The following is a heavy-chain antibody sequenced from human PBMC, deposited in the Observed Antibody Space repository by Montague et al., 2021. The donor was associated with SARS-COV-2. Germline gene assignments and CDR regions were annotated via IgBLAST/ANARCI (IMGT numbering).Heavy chain of an antibody. CDR3: ARHSRRISRSWSEGYFDY. V-gene: IGHV4-59*08. CDR2: IYYSGST. Sequence: SETLSLTCTVSGGSISSYYWSWIRQPPGKGLEWIGYIYYSGSTNYNPSXXSRVTISVDTSKNQFSLKLSSVTAADTAVYYCARHSRRISRSWSEGYFDYWGQGTRVTVSS. D-gene: IGHD6-13*01. J-gene: IGHJ4*02. CDR1: GGSISSYY.